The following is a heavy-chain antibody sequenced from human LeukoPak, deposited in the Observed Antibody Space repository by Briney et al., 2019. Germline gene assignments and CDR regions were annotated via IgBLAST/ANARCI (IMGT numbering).Heavy chain of an antibody. J-gene: IGHJ4*02. CDR2: ISGSGGST. Sequence: GGSLRLSCAASGFTFSSYAMSWVRQAPGKGLEWVSAISGSGGSTYYADSVKGWFTISRDNSKNTLYLQMNSLRAEDTAVYYCAKDMRYYYDSSGYYDYWGQGTLVTVSS. V-gene: IGHV3-23*01. CDR1: GFTFSSYA. D-gene: IGHD3-22*01. CDR3: AKDMRYYYDSSGYYDY.